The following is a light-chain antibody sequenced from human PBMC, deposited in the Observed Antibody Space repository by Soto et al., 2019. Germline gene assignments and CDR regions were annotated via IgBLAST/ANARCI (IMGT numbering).Light chain of an antibody. CDR1: QTINEW. CDR2: QAS. V-gene: IGKV1-5*03. Sequence: DIQMTQSPSTLSASVGERVTITCRASQTINEWLAWYQQNIGKAPKVLIYQASTLASAVPSRFSGSGSGTTFTLTISSLQPDESATYYCQHYNSYPYSFGQGTKLEI. J-gene: IGKJ2*03. CDR3: QHYNSYPYS.